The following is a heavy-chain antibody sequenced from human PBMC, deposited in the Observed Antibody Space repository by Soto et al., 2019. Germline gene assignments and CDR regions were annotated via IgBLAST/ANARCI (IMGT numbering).Heavy chain of an antibody. CDR2: IYYNGSP. D-gene: IGHD5-18*01. Sequence: SETLSLTCTVSGVSISSYYWVWIRQPPGKRLEWIGYIYYNGSPKYNPSLKSRVSISIDPSNNHLSLNLYSVTAADTAVYFCARAGGYNYAYDFWGQGTLVTVSS. CDR1: GVSISSYY. CDR3: ARAGGYNYAYDF. J-gene: IGHJ4*02. V-gene: IGHV4-59*13.